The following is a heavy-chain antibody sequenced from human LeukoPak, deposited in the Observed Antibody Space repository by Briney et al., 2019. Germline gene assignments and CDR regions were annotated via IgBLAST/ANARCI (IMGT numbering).Heavy chain of an antibody. CDR2: ISSSGSTI. CDR3: GRVLQDQEGRSHYRPLDY. V-gene: IGHV3-11*04. Sequence: IPGGSLRLSCAASGFTFSDYYMSWIRQAPGKGLEWVSYISSSGSTIYYADSVKGRFTISRDNAKNSLYLQMNSLRAEDTAVYYCGRVLQDQEGRSHYRPLDYWGRGTLVTVS. D-gene: IGHD1-26*01. J-gene: IGHJ4*02. CDR1: GFTFSDYY.